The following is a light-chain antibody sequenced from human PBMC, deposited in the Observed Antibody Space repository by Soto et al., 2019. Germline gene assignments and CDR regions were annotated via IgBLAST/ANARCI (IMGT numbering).Light chain of an antibody. CDR1: QSVDSY. CDR3: QQHSNRLT. J-gene: IGKJ4*01. CDR2: DAS. Sequence: EIVLTQSPATLSLSPGERATLSCRASQSVDSYLAWYQQKPGQAPRLLILDASNRATGIPARCSCGGSGTDFTLTISSLEPEDFEVYYWQQHSNRLTFGGGTKVEIK. V-gene: IGKV3-11*01.